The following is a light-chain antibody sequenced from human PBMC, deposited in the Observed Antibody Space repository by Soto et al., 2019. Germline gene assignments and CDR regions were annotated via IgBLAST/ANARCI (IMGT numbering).Light chain of an antibody. V-gene: IGLV1-51*01. J-gene: IGLJ1*01. CDR3: GSWDSSLSAYV. CDR2: DDD. Sequence: QSSMTQPPSVSAAPGQRVTICCPGSSSNIGGNSVSWYQQLPGTAPKLLIYDDDKRPSGIPDRFSGSKSGTSATLGITGFQTGDEADYYCGSWDSSLSAYVFGTGTKVTVL. CDR1: SSNIGGNS.